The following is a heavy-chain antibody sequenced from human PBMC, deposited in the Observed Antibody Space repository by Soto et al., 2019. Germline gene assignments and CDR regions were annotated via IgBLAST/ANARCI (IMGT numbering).Heavy chain of an antibody. Sequence: PGESLKISCQCSGYTFSNFWIGWVRQLPGKGLEWMGIIYPGDHETRSSPSFHGKVTISADKSISTAYLQWNSLEASDTAFYFCARSPRSRPYFDYWGQGALVTVSS. J-gene: IGHJ4*02. V-gene: IGHV5-51*01. CDR2: IYPGDHET. CDR3: ARSPRSRPYFDY. D-gene: IGHD6-13*01. CDR1: GYTFSNFW.